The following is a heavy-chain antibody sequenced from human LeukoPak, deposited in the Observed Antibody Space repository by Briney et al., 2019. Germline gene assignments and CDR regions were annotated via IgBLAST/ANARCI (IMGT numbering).Heavy chain of an antibody. CDR3: ARDRHYDYVWGSYAPDYFDY. CDR1: GFTFSSYW. Sequence: GGSLRLSCAASGFTFSSYWMSWVHQAPGKGLEWVSYISSSSSTIYYADSVKGRFTISRDNAKNSLYLQMNSLRAEDTAVYYCARDRHYDYVWGSYAPDYFDYWGQGALVTVSS. D-gene: IGHD3-16*01. J-gene: IGHJ4*02. V-gene: IGHV3-48*04. CDR2: ISSSSSTI.